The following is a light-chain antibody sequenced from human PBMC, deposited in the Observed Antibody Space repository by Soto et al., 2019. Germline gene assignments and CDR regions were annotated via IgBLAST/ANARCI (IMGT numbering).Light chain of an antibody. CDR1: QSLLHSNGYNY. V-gene: IGKV2-28*01. J-gene: IGKJ3*01. CDR2: LGS. Sequence: DIVMTQSPLSLPVTPGEPASISCRSSQSLLHSNGYNYLDWYLQKPGQSPQLAIYLGSNRASGVPVRFSGSGSGTDFTLRISRVEAEDVGVYYCMQALQTPRFGPGTKVDIK. CDR3: MQALQTPR.